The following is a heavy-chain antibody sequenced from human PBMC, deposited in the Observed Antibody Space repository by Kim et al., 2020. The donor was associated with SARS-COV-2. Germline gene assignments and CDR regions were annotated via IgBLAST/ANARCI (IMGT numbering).Heavy chain of an antibody. CDR1: RDSVSSNSVA. Sequence: SQTLSLTCAISRDSVSSNSVAWNWIRQSPSRGLEWPGRTYFKSKWHNDYALSVKSRININPDTSKNQFSLQLNSVTPDDTAVYYCAGVTRSDAFDVWGQGTMVTVSS. CDR2: TYFKSKWHN. CDR3: AGVTRSDAFDV. V-gene: IGHV6-1*01. J-gene: IGHJ3*01.